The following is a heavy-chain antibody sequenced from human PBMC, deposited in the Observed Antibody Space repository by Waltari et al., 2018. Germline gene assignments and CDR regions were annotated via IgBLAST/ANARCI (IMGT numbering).Heavy chain of an antibody. CDR3: AKAAVSYDSSGYYNGGFDY. CDR2: ISWNSGRI. V-gene: IGHV3-9*01. Sequence: EVQLVESGGGLVQPGRSLRLSCAASGFTFDDYAMHWVRQAPGKGLEWVSGISWNSGRIGYADSVKGRFTISRDNAKNSLYLQMNSLRAEDTALYYCAKAAVSYDSSGYYNGGFDYWGQGTLVTVSS. CDR1: GFTFDDYA. J-gene: IGHJ4*02. D-gene: IGHD3-22*01.